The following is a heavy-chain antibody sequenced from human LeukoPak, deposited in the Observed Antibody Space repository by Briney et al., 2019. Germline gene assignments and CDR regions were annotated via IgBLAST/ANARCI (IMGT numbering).Heavy chain of an antibody. D-gene: IGHD1-26*01. CDR2: ISSSSSYI. CDR3: ARGAGGGNYHDAFDI. J-gene: IGHJ3*02. Sequence: PGGSLRLSCAASGFTFSSYSMNWVRLAPGKGLEWVSSISSSSSYIYYADSVKGRFTISRDNAKNSLYLQMNSLRAEDTAVYYCARGAGGGNYHDAFDIWGQGTMVTVSS. CDR1: GFTFSSYS. V-gene: IGHV3-21*01.